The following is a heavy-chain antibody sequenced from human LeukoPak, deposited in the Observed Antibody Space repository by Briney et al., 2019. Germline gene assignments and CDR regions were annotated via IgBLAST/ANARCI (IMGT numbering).Heavy chain of an antibody. D-gene: IGHD3-10*01. J-gene: IGHJ4*02. CDR1: GGTFSSYT. CDR2: IIPFVGIV. Sequence: SVKVSCKASGGTFSSYTITWVRQAPGQGLEWMGRIIPFVGIVDYAQKFQGRVTMTTDTSTSTAYMELRSLRSDDTAVYYCARRDYYGSGSFLDYWGQGTLVTVSS. CDR3: ARRDYYGSGSFLDY. V-gene: IGHV1-69*02.